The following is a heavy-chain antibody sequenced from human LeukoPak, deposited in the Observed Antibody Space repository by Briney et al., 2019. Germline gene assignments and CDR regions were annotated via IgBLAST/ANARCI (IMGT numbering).Heavy chain of an antibody. D-gene: IGHD3-10*01. CDR2: ISGSGGST. CDR3: AKQANYYGSGTIGGFDY. J-gene: IGHJ4*02. CDR1: GFTFSSYA. V-gene: IGHV3-23*01. Sequence: PGGSLRLSCAASGFTFSSYAMSWVRQAPGKGLEWVSAISGSGGSTYYADSVKGRFTISRDNSKNTLYLQMNGLRAEDTAVYYCAKQANYYGSGTIGGFDYWGQGTLVTVSS.